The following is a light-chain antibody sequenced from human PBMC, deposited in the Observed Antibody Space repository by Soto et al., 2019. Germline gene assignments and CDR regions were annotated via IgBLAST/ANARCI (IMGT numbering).Light chain of an antibody. Sequence: EIVLTQSPGTLSLSPGERATLSCRASQSVSSSYLAWYQQKPGQAPRLLIYGASSRPTGIPDRFSGSGSGTEFTLTISSLQPEDFATYYCQQYRTFGQGTKVDIK. J-gene: IGKJ1*01. CDR2: GAS. CDR3: QQYRT. CDR1: QSVSSSY. V-gene: IGKV3-20*01.